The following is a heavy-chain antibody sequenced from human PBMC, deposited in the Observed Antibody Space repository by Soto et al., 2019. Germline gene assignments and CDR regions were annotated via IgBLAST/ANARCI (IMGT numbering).Heavy chain of an antibody. CDR1: GYTFTSYY. J-gene: IGHJ6*03. CDR3: VTRNQLSAGTMWDGVGYYYYYMDV. D-gene: IGHD6-19*01. Sequence: QVQLVQSGAEVKKPGASVKVSCKASGYTFTSYYMHWVRQAPGQGLEWMGIINPSGGSTSYAQKFQGRVTMTRDTSTSTVYMELSSLRSEDTAVYYCVTRNQLSAGTMWDGVGYYYYYMDVWGKGTTVTVSS. V-gene: IGHV1-46*01. CDR2: INPSGGST.